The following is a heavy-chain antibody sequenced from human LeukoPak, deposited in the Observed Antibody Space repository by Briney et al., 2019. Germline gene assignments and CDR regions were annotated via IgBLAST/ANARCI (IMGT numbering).Heavy chain of an antibody. CDR3: ATVGSGWYFAFDI. D-gene: IGHD6-19*01. CDR1: GYTLTELS. J-gene: IGHJ3*02. Sequence: ASVKVSCKVSGYTLTELSMHWVRQAPGKGLEWMGGFDPEDGETTYAQKFQGRVTMTEDTSTDTAYMELSSLRSEDTAVYYCATVGSGWYFAFDIWGQGTMVTVSS. V-gene: IGHV1-24*01. CDR2: FDPEDGET.